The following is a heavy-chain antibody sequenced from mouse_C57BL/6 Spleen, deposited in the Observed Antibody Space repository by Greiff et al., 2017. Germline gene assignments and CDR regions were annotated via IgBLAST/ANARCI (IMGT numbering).Heavy chain of an antibody. CDR3: ARSGTTGRGQFAY. V-gene: IGHV1-54*01. D-gene: IGHD1-1*01. Sequence: QFQLQQSGAELVRPGTSVKVSSKASGYAFPTYLIEWVKQRPGKGLGWIGVFNPVSGGTNYNEKFKGKATLTADKSSSTAYMQLSSLTSEDSAVYFCARSGTTGRGQFAYWGQGTRVTVSA. J-gene: IGHJ3*01. CDR2: FNPVSGGT. CDR1: GYAFPTYL.